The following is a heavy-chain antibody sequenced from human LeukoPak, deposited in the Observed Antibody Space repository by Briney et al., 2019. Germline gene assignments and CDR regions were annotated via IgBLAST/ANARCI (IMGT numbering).Heavy chain of an antibody. J-gene: IGHJ6*02. Sequence: SETLSLTCTVSGGSISSYYWSWIRQPPGKGLEWIGYIYYSGSTNYNPSLKSRVTISVDTSKNQFSLKLSSVTAADTAVYYCARIPPLVVVVTLGYYYYGMDVWGQGTTVTVSS. CDR3: ARIPPLVVVVTLGYYYYGMDV. CDR1: GGSISSYY. D-gene: IGHD2-21*01. CDR2: IYYSGST. V-gene: IGHV4-59*12.